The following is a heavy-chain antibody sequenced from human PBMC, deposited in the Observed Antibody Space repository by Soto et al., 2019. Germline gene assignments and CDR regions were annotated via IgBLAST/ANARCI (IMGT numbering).Heavy chain of an antibody. CDR3: VRDISGLSYDY. CDR2: SRTKVNGYTT. J-gene: IGHJ4*02. CDR1: GFTFSDHY. D-gene: IGHD3-22*01. Sequence: EVQLVESGGGLVQPGGSLRLSCAASGFTFSDHYMDWVRQAPGKGLEWVARSRTKVNGYTTEYAASVRGRFTISRDDTKNSLYLRMDSLKIEDTAVYYCVRDISGLSYDYWGQGTLVTVSS. V-gene: IGHV3-72*01.